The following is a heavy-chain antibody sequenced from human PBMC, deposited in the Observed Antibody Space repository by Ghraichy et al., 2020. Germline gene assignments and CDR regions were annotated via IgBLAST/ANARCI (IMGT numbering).Heavy chain of an antibody. CDR2: ISGSGGST. J-gene: IGHJ6*02. CDR1: GFTFSSHD. V-gene: IGHV3-23*01. CDR3: AGSLTRPFYYYGMDV. Sequence: GGSLRLSCAASGFTFSSHDMSWVRQAPGKGLEWVTAISGSGGSTFYADSVKGRFTISRDNFKNTLYLQMNTLRAEDMAVYYCAGSLTRPFYYYGMDVWGQGSTVTVSS. D-gene: IGHD6-6*01.